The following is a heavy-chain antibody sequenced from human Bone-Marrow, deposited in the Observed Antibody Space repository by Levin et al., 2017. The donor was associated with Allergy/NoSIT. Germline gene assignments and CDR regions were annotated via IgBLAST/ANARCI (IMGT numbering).Heavy chain of an antibody. Sequence: PGGSLRLSCAASGFTSRDFWMSWVRQAPGKGLEWVADINGDGSDTYYVGSVKGRFSIFRDNARNLVSLQMNSLRAEDTGVYYCARGAWDCGSASCLINHWGQGTPVTVSS. CDR1: GFTSRDFW. J-gene: IGHJ4*02. V-gene: IGHV3-7*05. CDR3: ARGAWDCGSASCLINH. CDR2: INGDGSDT. D-gene: IGHD2-2*01.